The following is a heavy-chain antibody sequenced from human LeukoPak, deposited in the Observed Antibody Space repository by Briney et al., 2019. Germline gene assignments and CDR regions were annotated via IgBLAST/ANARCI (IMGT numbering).Heavy chain of an antibody. CDR1: GYTFTSYD. J-gene: IGHJ4*02. CDR2: MNPNSGNT. V-gene: IGHV1-8*01. Sequence: ASVKVSCKASGYTFTSYDINWVRQATGHGLEWMGWMNPNSGNTGYAQKFQGRVTMTRNTSISTAYMELSSLRSEDTAVYYCARGRYDSSGYYPDYWGQGTLVTVSS. CDR3: ARGRYDSSGYYPDY. D-gene: IGHD3-22*01.